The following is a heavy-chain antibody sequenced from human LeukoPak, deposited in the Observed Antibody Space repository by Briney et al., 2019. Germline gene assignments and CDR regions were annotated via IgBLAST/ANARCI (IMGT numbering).Heavy chain of an antibody. J-gene: IGHJ4*02. V-gene: IGHV4-31*03. D-gene: IGHD3-10*01. CDR2: IYYSGST. CDR1: GVSISSGGYY. CDR3: ARHVGYYGSGIDY. Sequence: SETLSLTCTVSGVSISSGGYYCSWIRQHPGKGLEWIGYIYYSGSTYYNPSLKSRVTISVDTSKNQFSLKLSSVTAADTAVYYCARHVGYYGSGIDYWGQGTLVTVSS.